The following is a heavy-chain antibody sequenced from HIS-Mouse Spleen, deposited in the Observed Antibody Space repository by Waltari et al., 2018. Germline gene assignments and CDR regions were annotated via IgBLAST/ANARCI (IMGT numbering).Heavy chain of an antibody. CDR2: IYHSGST. CDR1: GYSISSGYY. V-gene: IGHV4-38-2*02. Sequence: QVQLQESGPGLVKPSETLSLTCTASGYSISSGYYWGWSRQPPGKGLEWIGSIYHSGSTYYNPSLKSRVTISVDTSKNQFSLKLSSVTAADTAVYYCARDPGYSSSSNAFDIWGQGTMVTVSS. J-gene: IGHJ3*02. D-gene: IGHD6-6*01. CDR3: ARDPGYSSSSNAFDI.